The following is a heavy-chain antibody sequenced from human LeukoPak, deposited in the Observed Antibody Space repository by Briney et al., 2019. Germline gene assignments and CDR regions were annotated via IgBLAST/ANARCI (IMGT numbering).Heavy chain of an antibody. J-gene: IGHJ5*02. Sequence: GGSLRLSCSASGFTFSSYAMHWVRQAPGKGLEYISAISSNGGSTYYADSVKGRFTISRDNSKNTLYLQMSSLRAEDPAVYYCVKSPYYDILTGYFNWFDPWGQGTLVTVSS. CDR1: GFTFSSYA. D-gene: IGHD3-9*01. V-gene: IGHV3-64D*06. CDR3: VKSPYYDILTGYFNWFDP. CDR2: ISSNGGST.